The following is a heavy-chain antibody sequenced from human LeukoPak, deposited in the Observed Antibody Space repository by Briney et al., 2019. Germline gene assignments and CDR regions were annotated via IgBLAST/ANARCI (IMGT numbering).Heavy chain of an antibody. Sequence: SETLSLTCTVSGGSISSSSYYWGWIRQPPGKGLEWIGSIYYSGSTYYNPSLKSRVTISVDTSKNQFSLKLSSVTAADTAVYYCARGRIVATGSLTIYYFDYWGQGTLVTVSS. CDR3: ARGRIVATGSLTIYYFDY. CDR2: IYYSGST. V-gene: IGHV4-39*07. D-gene: IGHD5-12*01. J-gene: IGHJ4*02. CDR1: GGSISSSSYY.